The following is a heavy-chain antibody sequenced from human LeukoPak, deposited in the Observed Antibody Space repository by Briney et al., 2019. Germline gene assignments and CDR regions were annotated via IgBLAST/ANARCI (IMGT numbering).Heavy chain of an antibody. V-gene: IGHV4-59*01. CDR1: GGSISSYY. CDR2: INYSGNT. CDR3: ARDRWFDP. J-gene: IGHJ5*02. Sequence: SETLSLTCTVSGGSISSYYWSWIRQPPGKGLEWIGCINYSGNTNYNPSLKSRVTISVDTSKNQFSLKLSSVTVADTAVYYCARDRWFDPWGQGTLVTVSS.